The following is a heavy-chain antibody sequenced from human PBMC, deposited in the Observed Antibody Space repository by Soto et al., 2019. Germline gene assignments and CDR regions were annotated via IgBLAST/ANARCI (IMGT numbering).Heavy chain of an antibody. Sequence: ASVKVSCRASGYTFTAYYMHWLRQAPGQGLEWMGWINPNSGGTKYAQKFQGRVTMTNDTSISTAYMELSRLGSDDTAVYYCARGDFDSSANYYAGWFDPWGQGTLVTVSS. CDR1: GYTFTAYY. CDR3: ARGDFDSSANYYAGWFDP. V-gene: IGHV1-2*02. CDR2: INPNSGGT. J-gene: IGHJ5*02. D-gene: IGHD3-22*01.